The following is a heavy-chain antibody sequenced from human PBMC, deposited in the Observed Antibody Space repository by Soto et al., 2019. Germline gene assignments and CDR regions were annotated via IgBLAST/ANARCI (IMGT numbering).Heavy chain of an antibody. CDR3: ACLRGYRGSPIDF. D-gene: IGHD2-15*01. CDR2: ISYSGNT. Sequence: SELQSHTWTFSGDSRSASCGSWIRQPPGTGLEWIGYISYSGNTDYNPSLKGRVTMSIDTSKNQLSLKVTSVTPADTAVYYCACLRGYRGSPIDFWGQGTQVTVAS. CDR1: GDSRSASC. J-gene: IGHJ4*02. V-gene: IGHV4-59*01.